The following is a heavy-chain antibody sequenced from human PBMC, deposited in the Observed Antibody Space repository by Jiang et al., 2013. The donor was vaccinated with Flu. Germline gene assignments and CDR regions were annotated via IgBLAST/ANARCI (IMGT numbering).Heavy chain of an antibody. D-gene: IGHD3-22*01. V-gene: IGHV4-59*01. CDR2: IYYSGST. CDR3: ARVATTYYYDSSGYYFDY. Sequence: GSGLVKPSETLSLTCTVSGGSISSYYWSWIRQPPGKGLEWIGYIYYSGSTNYNPSLKSRVTISVDTSKNQFSLKLSSVTAADTAVYYCARVATTYYYDSSGYYFDYWGQGTLVTVSS. J-gene: IGHJ4*02. CDR1: GGSISSYY.